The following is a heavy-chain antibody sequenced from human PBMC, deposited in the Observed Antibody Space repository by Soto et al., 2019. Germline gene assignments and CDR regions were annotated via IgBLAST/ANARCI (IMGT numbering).Heavy chain of an antibody. CDR2: ISSSSFSI. J-gene: IGHJ6*02. CDR1: GFTFSSYS. Sequence: LRLSCAASGFTFSSYSMNWVRQAPGKGLEWVSSISSSSFSINYADSVKGRFSISRDNAQNSLHLQMNSLRAEDTAVYYCARNESSNIYGMDVWGQGTTVTV. V-gene: IGHV3-21*01. CDR3: ARNESSNIYGMDV. D-gene: IGHD6-6*01.